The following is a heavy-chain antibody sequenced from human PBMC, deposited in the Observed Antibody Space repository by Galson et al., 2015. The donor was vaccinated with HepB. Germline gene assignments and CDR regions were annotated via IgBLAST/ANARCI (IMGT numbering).Heavy chain of an antibody. Sequence: SVKVSCKVSGYTLTELSMHWVRQAPGKGLEWMGGFDPEDGETIYAQKFQGRVTMTEDTSTDTAYMELSSLRSEDTAVYYCATFDTAIDYFDYWGQGTLVTVSS. CDR1: GYTLTELS. J-gene: IGHJ4*02. CDR2: FDPEDGET. CDR3: ATFDTAIDYFDY. D-gene: IGHD5-18*01. V-gene: IGHV1-24*01.